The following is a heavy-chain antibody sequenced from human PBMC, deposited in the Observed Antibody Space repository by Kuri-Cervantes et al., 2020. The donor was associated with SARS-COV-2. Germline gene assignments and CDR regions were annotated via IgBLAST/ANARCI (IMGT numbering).Heavy chain of an antibody. CDR1: GFTLSACD. D-gene: IGHD3-10*01. CDR3: VREAPGSASGITSFDL. V-gene: IGHV3-13*01. CDR2: IATSGDT. J-gene: IGHJ2*01. Sequence: GESLKIPCAASGFTLSACDMHWVRQVTGKGLEWVSTIATSGDTYYLNSVKGRFTISRESARNSLYLQMNSLRVEDTAVYYCVREAPGSASGITSFDLWGRGALVTVSS.